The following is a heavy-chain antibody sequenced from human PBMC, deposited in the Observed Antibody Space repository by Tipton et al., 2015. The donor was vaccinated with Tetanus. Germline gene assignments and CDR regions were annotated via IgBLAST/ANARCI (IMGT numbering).Heavy chain of an antibody. D-gene: IGHD4-17*01. CDR3: AHYGDKEDWQD. V-gene: IGHV3-15*01. CDR2: IKRRSDGGTT. CDR1: GFNFNYAW. J-gene: IGHJ4*02. Sequence: GSLRLSCAASGFNFNYAWMSWVRQAPGKGLEWVGRIKRRSDGGTTDCAAPVKDRFSISRDDSQNMLYLQMNSLKTEDTAVYFCAHYGDKEDWQDWGQGTLVTVSS.